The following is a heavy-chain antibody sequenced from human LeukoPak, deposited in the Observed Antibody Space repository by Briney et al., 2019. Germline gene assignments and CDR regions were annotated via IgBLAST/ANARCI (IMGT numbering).Heavy chain of an antibody. CDR1: GYSFTSYW. Sequence: GESLKISCKRSGYSFTSYWIGWVRQLPGKGLEWMGIIYPGDSDTRYSPSFQGQVTISADKSISTAYLQWSSLKASDTAMYYCARLRLSSDYYYGMDVWGQGTTVTVSS. J-gene: IGHJ6*02. V-gene: IGHV5-51*01. CDR3: ARLRLSSDYYYGMDV. CDR2: IYPGDSDT. D-gene: IGHD3-10*01.